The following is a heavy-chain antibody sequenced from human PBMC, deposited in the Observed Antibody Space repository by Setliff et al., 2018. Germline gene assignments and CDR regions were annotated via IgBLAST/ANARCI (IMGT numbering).Heavy chain of an antibody. CDR2: IYYTGIT. CDR3: ARGGYNWNYNNWFDP. Sequence: SETLSLTCTVSGDSINSYPYYWGWIRQPPGKGLEWIGNIYYTGITHHNPSLKSRVTISVDTSKNQFSLKLTSVTAADTAVYYCARGGYNWNYNNWFDPWGQGTLVTVSS. V-gene: IGHV4-39*07. D-gene: IGHD1-7*01. J-gene: IGHJ5*02. CDR1: GDSINSYPYY.